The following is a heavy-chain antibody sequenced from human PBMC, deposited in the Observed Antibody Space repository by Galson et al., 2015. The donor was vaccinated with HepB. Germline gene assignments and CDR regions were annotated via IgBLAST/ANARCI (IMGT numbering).Heavy chain of an antibody. CDR3: VKSGRSSGWSKIDY. CDR1: GFTFSSYA. V-gene: IGHV3-64D*08. Sequence: SLRLSCAASGFTFSSYAMHWVRQAPGKGLEYVSSISGNGGSAYYTDSVKDRFSISRDNSKNTLFLQMSTLRVEDTAVYYCVKSGRSSGWSKIDYWGQGTLCTVSS. J-gene: IGHJ4*02. CDR2: ISGNGGSA. D-gene: IGHD6-19*01.